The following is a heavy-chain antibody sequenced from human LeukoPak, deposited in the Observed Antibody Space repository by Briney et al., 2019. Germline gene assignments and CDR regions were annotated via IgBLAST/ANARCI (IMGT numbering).Heavy chain of an antibody. D-gene: IGHD2-15*01. Sequence: SETLSHTCAVNGGSFSGYYWSWIRQPPGKGLEWIGEIYHSGSTNYNPSLKSRVTISVDTSKNQFSLKLSSVTAADTAVYYCARGLRIGLNAFDIWGQGTMVTVSS. CDR3: ARGLRIGLNAFDI. CDR1: GGSFSGYY. J-gene: IGHJ3*02. CDR2: IYHSGST. V-gene: IGHV4-34*01.